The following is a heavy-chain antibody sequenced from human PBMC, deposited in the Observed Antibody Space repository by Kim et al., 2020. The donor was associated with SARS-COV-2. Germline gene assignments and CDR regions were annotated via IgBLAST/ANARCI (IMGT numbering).Heavy chain of an antibody. D-gene: IGHD3-3*01. J-gene: IGHJ4*02. CDR3: AKGGLLRFLEWLHSEGLDY. Sequence: GRFTTSRDNSKNTLYLQMNSLRAEDTAVYYCAKGGLLRFLEWLHSEGLDYWGQGTLVTVSS. V-gene: IGHV3-23*01.